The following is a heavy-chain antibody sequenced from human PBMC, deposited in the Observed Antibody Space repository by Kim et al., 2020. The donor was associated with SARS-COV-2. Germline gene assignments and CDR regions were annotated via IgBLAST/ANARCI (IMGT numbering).Heavy chain of an antibody. CDR3: ARQEGY. Sequence: PSDSYTNYSPSFQGHVTISADKSISTAYLQWSSLKASDTAMYYCARQEGYWGQGTLVTVSS. CDR2: PSDSYT. V-gene: IGHV5-10-1*01. J-gene: IGHJ4*02.